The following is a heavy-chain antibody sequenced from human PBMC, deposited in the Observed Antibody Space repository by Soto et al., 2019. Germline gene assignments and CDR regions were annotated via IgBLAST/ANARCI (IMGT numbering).Heavy chain of an antibody. CDR3: AREYSSSHPLDP. Sequence: PSETLSLTCIVSGGSISSYYWGWIRQPPGKGLEWIGYIYYSGSTNYNPSLESRVTISVDTSKNQFSLKLSSVTAADTAVYYCAREYSSSHPLDPWGQGTLVTVSS. CDR1: GGSISSYY. V-gene: IGHV4-59*01. J-gene: IGHJ5*02. CDR2: IYYSGST. D-gene: IGHD6-6*01.